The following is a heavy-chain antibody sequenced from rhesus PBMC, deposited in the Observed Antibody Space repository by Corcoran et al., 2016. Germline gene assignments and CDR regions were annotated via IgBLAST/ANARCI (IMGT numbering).Heavy chain of an antibody. CDR2: IYDNSALT. CDR1: GGSISGGYY. D-gene: IGHD4-29*01. V-gene: IGHV4S7*01. Sequence: QVQLQESGPGLVKPSETLSLTCAVSGGSISGGYYWGWIRQHPGKGWEWCGTIYDNSALTYSKPSHRTRVALSNATSKTQFSLKLRSVTAADTAVYYWAIDNLYGSLSEKLTSVFDCWGQGVLVTVSS. J-gene: IGHJ4*01. CDR3: AIDNLYGSLSEKLTSVFDC.